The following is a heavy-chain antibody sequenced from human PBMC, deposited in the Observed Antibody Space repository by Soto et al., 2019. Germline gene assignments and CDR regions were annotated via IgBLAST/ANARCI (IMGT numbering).Heavy chain of an antibody. J-gene: IGHJ4*02. D-gene: IGHD5-18*01. Sequence: ASVKVSCKASGGTFSSCAISWVRQAPGQGLEWMGGIIPIFGTANYAQKFQGRVTITADESTSTAYMELSSLRSEDTAVYYCARGTAMVHFDDWGQGTLVTVSS. CDR1: GGTFSSCA. V-gene: IGHV1-69*13. CDR2: IIPIFGTA. CDR3: ARGTAMVHFDD.